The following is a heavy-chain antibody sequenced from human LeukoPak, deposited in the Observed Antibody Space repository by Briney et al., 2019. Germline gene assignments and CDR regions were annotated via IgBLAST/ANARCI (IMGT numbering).Heavy chain of an antibody. CDR1: GGSLSGFY. Sequence: SETLSLTCAVSGGSLSGFYWSWIRQPPGKGLEWIGYVYYSGSTTYNPSLKSRVTIAVDTSKNQFSLRLGSVTAADTAVYYCARGAAGYSYGWGQGTLVTVSS. J-gene: IGHJ4*02. V-gene: IGHV4-59*01. D-gene: IGHD5-18*01. CDR2: VYYSGST. CDR3: ARGAAGYSYG.